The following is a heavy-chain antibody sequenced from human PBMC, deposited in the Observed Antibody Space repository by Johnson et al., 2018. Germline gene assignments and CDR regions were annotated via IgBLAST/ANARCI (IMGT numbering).Heavy chain of an antibody. CDR1: GFTFSSYG. V-gene: IGHV3-30*03. CDR2: ISYDGSNK. CDR3: ARGPPGISGMDV. Sequence: QVQLVESGGGVVQXGRSLRLSCAASGFTFSSYGMHCVRQAPGTGLEWVAVISYDGSNKYYADSVKGRFTISRDNSKNTLYLQMNSLRAEDTAVYYCARGPPGISGMDVWGQGTTVTVSS. J-gene: IGHJ6*02. D-gene: IGHD3-3*02.